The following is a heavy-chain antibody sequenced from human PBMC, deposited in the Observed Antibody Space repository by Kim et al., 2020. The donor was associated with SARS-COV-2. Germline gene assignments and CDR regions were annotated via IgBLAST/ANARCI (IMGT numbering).Heavy chain of an antibody. J-gene: IGHJ2*01. V-gene: IGHV3-30*04. Sequence: GGSLRLSCAASGFTFSSYAMHWVRQAPGKGLEWVAVISYDGSNKYYADSVKGRFTISRDNSKNTLYLQMNSLRAEDTAVYYCARIKSHWYFDLWGRGTLV. CDR2: ISYDGSNK. CDR1: GFTFSSYA. CDR3: ARIKSHWYFDL.